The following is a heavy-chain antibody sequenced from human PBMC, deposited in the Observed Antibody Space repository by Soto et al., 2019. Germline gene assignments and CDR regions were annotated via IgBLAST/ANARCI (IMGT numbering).Heavy chain of an antibody. J-gene: IGHJ5*02. V-gene: IGHV4-34*01. CDR2: IHHSGNS. CDR1: VGSVTAYF. Sequence: PSETLSLTCAVSVGSVTAYFWSWIRQPPGKGLEWIGEIHHSGNSSYNPSLKSRVTLSVDTSKKQLFLSLTSVTAADTGVYYCARNYYGSGSRTVFDPWGQGTLVTVS. D-gene: IGHD3-10*01. CDR3: ARNYYGSGSRTVFDP.